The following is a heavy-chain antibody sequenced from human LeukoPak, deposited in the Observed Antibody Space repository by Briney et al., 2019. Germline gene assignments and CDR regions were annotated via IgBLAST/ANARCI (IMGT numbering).Heavy chain of an antibody. D-gene: IGHD3-10*02. CDR1: GFTFSTYW. J-gene: IGHJ6*02. Sequence: GGSLRLSCAASGFTFSTYWMSWVRQAPGKGLEWVANIKEDGSEKYYVDSVKGRFTISRDNAKNSLYLQMNSLRAEDTALYYCARDLHYYVAMDVWGQGTTVTVSS. V-gene: IGHV3-7*05. CDR2: IKEDGSEK. CDR3: ARDLHYYVAMDV.